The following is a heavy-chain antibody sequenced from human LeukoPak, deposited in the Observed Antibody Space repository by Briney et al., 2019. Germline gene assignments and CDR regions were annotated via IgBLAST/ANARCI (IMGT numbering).Heavy chain of an antibody. CDR3: ARGHVGSYAYYYYYGMDV. D-gene: IGHD2-8*01. CDR1: GGSFSGYY. CDR2: INHSGST. J-gene: IGHJ6*02. V-gene: IGHV4-34*01. Sequence: PSETLSLTCTVSGGSFSGYYWSWIRQPPKKGLEWIGEINHSGSTNYNPSLKSRVTISVDTSKNQFSLKVRSVTAADTAVYYCARGHVGSYAYYYYYGMDVWGQGTTVTVSS.